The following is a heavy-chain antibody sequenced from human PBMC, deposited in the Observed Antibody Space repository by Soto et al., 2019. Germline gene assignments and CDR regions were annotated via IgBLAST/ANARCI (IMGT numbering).Heavy chain of an antibody. D-gene: IGHD6-19*01. Sequence: ASVKVSCKASGYTFASFARQWVRQAPGQRLEWMGWVNGGNGNTKYSQKFQGRVTLTRDTSATTAYMELSSLRSEDTAVYYCARSSGWYALDIWGQGTIVTVSS. J-gene: IGHJ3*02. CDR3: ARSSGWYALDI. CDR2: VNGGNGNT. CDR1: GYTFASFA. V-gene: IGHV1-3*01.